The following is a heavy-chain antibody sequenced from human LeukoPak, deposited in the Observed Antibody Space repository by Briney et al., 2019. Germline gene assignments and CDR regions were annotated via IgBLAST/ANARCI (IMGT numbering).Heavy chain of an antibody. CDR3: AMIGTWFDL. D-gene: IGHD1-14*01. CDR2: IISSSSYI. V-gene: IGHV3-21*01. CDR1: AFTSSSYS. J-gene: IGHJ5*02. Sequence: GGSLRLSCAASAFTSSSYSTNWVRQAPGKGLEWVSSIISSSSYIYYADSVKCRFTISRDNAMNSLYLQMNSLRAEDTAVYYCAMIGTWFDLWGQGTLVTVSS.